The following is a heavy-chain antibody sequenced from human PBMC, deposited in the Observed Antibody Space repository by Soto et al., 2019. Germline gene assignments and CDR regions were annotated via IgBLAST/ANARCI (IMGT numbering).Heavy chain of an antibody. CDR1: GFTFSNYG. Sequence: QVQLVESGGGVVQPGRSLRLSCAASGFTFSNYGMHWVRQAPGKGLEWVAVIWYDGSNKYYADSVKGRFTISRDNSKNTLNLQMNSLRAEDTAVYYCASGIAYSSSSQSPPDYWGQGTLVTVSS. CDR2: IWYDGSNK. V-gene: IGHV3-33*01. D-gene: IGHD6-6*01. J-gene: IGHJ4*02. CDR3: ASGIAYSSSSQSPPDY.